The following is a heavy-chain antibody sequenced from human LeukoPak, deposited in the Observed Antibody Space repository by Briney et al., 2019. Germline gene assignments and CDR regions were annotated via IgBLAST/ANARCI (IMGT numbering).Heavy chain of an antibody. CDR1: GYTLTELS. CDR2: FDPEDGET. J-gene: IGHJ4*02. V-gene: IGHV1-24*01. D-gene: IGHD3-16*02. Sequence: ASVTVSFKFSGYTLTELSMHWARQAPGKGLEWMGGFDPEDGETIYAQKFQGRVTMTEDTSTDTAYMELSSLRSEDTAVYYCATAPFYDYIWGSYRRDYFDYWGQGTLVTVSS. CDR3: ATAPFYDYIWGSYRRDYFDY.